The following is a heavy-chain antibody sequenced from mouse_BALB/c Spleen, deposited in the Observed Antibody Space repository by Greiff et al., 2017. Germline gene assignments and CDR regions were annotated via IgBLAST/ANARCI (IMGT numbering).Heavy chain of an antibody. CDR2: IWAGGST. Sequence: VQLQQSGPGLVAPSQSLSITCTVSGFSLTSYGVHWVRQPPGKGLEWLGVIWAGGSTNYNSALMSRLTISKENSKCQVFLKMNSLQTDDTAMYYCARDRYDGYFRFAYWGQGTLVTVSA. D-gene: IGHD2-3*01. V-gene: IGHV2-9*02. J-gene: IGHJ3*01. CDR1: GFSLTSYG. CDR3: ARDRYDGYFRFAY.